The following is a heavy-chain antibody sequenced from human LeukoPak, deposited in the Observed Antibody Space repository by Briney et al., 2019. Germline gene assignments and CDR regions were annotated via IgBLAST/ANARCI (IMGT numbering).Heavy chain of an antibody. D-gene: IGHD6-19*01. V-gene: IGHV4-59*02. J-gene: IGHJ3*02. CDR1: SGSVSSYY. CDR2: IYYTGSG. CDR3: ATARYVSVWYAFDI. Sequence: SETLSLTCTVSSGSVSSYYWSWIRQPPGKGLEWIGYIYYTGSGNHSPSLKSRVTMSVDTSKNQFSLRLNSVTAADTAVYYCATARYVSVWYAFDIWGQGTMVTVSS.